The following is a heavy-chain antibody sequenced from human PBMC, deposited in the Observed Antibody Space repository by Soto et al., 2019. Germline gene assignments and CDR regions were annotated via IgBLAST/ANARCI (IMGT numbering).Heavy chain of an antibody. CDR2: ISSSSSYI. J-gene: IGHJ3*02. CDR3: ARDPISLVVPAAINAFDI. V-gene: IGHV3-21*01. Sequence: GGSLRLSCAASGFTFSSYSMNWVRQAPGKGLEWVSSISSSSSYIYYADSVKGRFTISRDNAKNSLYLQMNSLRAEDTAVYYCARDPISLVVPAAINAFDIWGQGTMVTVSS. CDR1: GFTFSSYS. D-gene: IGHD2-2*01.